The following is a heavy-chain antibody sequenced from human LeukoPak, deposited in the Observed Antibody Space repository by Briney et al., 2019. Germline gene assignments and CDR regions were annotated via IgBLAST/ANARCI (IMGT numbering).Heavy chain of an antibody. V-gene: IGHV3-23*01. CDR2: ISGSGGST. Sequence: PGGSLRLSCAASGFTFSSYAMNWVRQAPGEGLEWVSSISGSGGSTYYADSVTGRFTISRDNSKNTLYLQMISLRAEDTAVYYCAKDPGRTGTTYRFDYWGQGTLVTVSS. CDR3: AKDPGRTGTTYRFDY. D-gene: IGHD1-1*01. CDR1: GFTFSSYA. J-gene: IGHJ4*02.